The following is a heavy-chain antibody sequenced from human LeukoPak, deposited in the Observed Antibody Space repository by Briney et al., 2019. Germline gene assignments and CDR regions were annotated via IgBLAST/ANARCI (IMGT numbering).Heavy chain of an antibody. V-gene: IGHV3-23*01. Sequence: GGSLRLSCAASGFTVSSNYMSWVRQAPGKGLEWVSAISGSGGSTYYADSVKGRFTISRDNSKNTLYLQMNSLRAEDTAVYYCAKALYGSTWYSDYWGQGTLVTVSS. J-gene: IGHJ4*02. CDR1: GFTVSSNY. CDR3: AKALYGSTWYSDY. D-gene: IGHD6-13*01. CDR2: ISGSGGST.